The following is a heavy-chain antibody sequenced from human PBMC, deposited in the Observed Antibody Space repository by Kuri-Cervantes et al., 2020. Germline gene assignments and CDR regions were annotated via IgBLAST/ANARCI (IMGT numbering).Heavy chain of an antibody. Sequence: SLKISCAASGFTFDDYAMHWVRQAPGKGLEWVSGISWNSGSIGYADSVKGRFTISRDNAKNSLYLQMNSLRAEDTATYYCAHSDGDYVLRAVIDAFDIWGQGTMVTVSS. CDR3: AHSDGDYVLRAVIDAFDI. CDR1: GFTFDDYA. CDR2: ISWNSGSI. V-gene: IGHV3-9*01. J-gene: IGHJ3*02. D-gene: IGHD4-17*01.